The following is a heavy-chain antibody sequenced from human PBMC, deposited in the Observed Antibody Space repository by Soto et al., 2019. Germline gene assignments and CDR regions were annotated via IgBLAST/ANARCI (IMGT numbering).Heavy chain of an antibody. CDR1: GYTFTSYY. Sequence: ASVKVSCKASGYTFTSYYMHWVRQAPGQGLEWMGIINPSGGSTSYAQKFQGRVTMTRDTSTSTVYMELSSLRSEDTAVYYCASRDIVVVPAAIKGTDAFEIWGKGTMDTVSS. J-gene: IGHJ3*02. D-gene: IGHD2-2*02. CDR3: ASRDIVVVPAAIKGTDAFEI. V-gene: IGHV1-46*03. CDR2: INPSGGST.